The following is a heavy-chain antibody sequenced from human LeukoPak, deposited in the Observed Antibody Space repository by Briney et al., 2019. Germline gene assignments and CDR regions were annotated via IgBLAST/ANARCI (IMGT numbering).Heavy chain of an antibody. D-gene: IGHD3-10*01. CDR1: GYTFTGYY. Sequence: ASVKVSCKASGYTFTGYYMNWVRQAPGQGLEWMGWINPNSGATNYAQKFQGRVTMTRDTSISTTYMELSRLRSNDTAVYYCARDYGSGSYSSEFDYWGQGTLVTVSS. CDR3: ARDYGSGSYSSEFDY. J-gene: IGHJ4*02. V-gene: IGHV1-2*02. CDR2: INPNSGAT.